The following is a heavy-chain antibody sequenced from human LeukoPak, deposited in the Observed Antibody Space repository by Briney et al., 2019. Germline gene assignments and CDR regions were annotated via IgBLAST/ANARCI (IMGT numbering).Heavy chain of an antibody. D-gene: IGHD3-10*01. CDR3: AKDIEVTMVRGVISGMDV. CDR2: ISGDGGST. V-gene: IGHV3-43*02. Sequence: GGSLRLSCAASGFTFDDYAMHWVRQAPGKGLEWVSLISGDGGSTYYADSVKGRFTISRDNSKNPLYLQMNSLRTEDTALYYCAKDIEVTMVRGVISGMDVWGQGTTVTVSS. CDR1: GFTFDDYA. J-gene: IGHJ6*02.